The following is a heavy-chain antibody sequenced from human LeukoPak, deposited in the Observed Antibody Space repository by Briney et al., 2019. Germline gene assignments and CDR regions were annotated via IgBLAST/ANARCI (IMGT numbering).Heavy chain of an antibody. D-gene: IGHD2-15*01. J-gene: IGHJ4*02. CDR1: GGTFSSYA. V-gene: IGHV1-69*04. CDR3: AREVERYCSGGSCYADDY. CDR2: IIPILGIA. Sequence: SVKVSCKASGGTFSSYAISWVRQAPGQGLEWMGRIIPILGIANYAQKFQGKVTITADKSTSTAYMELSSLRSEDTAVYYCAREVERYCSGGSCYADDYWGQGTLVTVSS.